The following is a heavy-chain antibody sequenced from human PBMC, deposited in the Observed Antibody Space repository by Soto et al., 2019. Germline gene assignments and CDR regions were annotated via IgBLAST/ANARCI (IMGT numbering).Heavy chain of an antibody. V-gene: IGHV4-31*11. CDR2: IYYSGTT. D-gene: IGHD2-15*01. CDR3: ARADCSAGICYSLDY. Sequence: QVQLQESGPGQVKPSQTLSLTCAVSGGSMSSGGYFWTWIRQHPGKVLEWIGSIYYSGTTHYNPSLKSRLSMSVDTSKNQFSLKLNSVTAADTAVYYCARADCSAGICYSLDYWGQGTLVTVSS. CDR1: GGSMSSGGYF. J-gene: IGHJ4*02.